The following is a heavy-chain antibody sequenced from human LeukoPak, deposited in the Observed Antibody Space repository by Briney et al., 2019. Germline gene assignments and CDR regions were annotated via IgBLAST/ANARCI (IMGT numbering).Heavy chain of an antibody. J-gene: IGHJ5*02. D-gene: IGHD5-24*01. CDR3: ARAPPLEMATIGSNWFDP. CDR1: GGSFSGYY. CDR2: INHSGST. V-gene: IGHV4-34*01. Sequence: SETLSLTCAVYGGSFSGYYWSWIRQPPGKGLEWIGEINHSGSTNYNPSLKSRVTISVDTSKNQFSLKLSSVTAADTAVYYCARAPPLEMATIGSNWFDPWGQGTLVTVSS.